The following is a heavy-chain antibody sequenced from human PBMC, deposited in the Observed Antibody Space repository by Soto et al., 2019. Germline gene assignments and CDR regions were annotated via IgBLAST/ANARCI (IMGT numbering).Heavy chain of an antibody. CDR3: VTVDNCVTPTPQDV. J-gene: IGHJ6*02. Sequence: QVQLVQSGDEVKKPGASVKVSCKASGYIFVNYGIAWVRQAPGQGLEWMGWISPYTGNTHSATKIQGRLTMTTDTSASTAYMDPGGLTSEETAVYYSVTVDNCVTPTPQDVWGQGTTVTVS. CDR1: GYIFVNYG. D-gene: IGHD5-12*01. V-gene: IGHV1-18*01. CDR2: ISPYTGNT.